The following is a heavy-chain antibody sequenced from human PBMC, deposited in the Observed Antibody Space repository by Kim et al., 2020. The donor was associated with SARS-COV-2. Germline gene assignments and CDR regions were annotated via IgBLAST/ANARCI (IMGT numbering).Heavy chain of an antibody. CDR1: GGSFSGYY. Sequence: GSLSLTCAVYGGSFSGYYWSWIRQPPGKGLEWIGEINHSGSPNYNPSLKSRVTISVDTSKNQFSLKLSSVTAADTAVYYCARGKHYGSGSYYSPYYYYGMDVWGQGTTVTVSS. J-gene: IGHJ6*01. CDR2: INHSGSP. CDR3: ARGKHYGSGSYYSPYYYYGMDV. D-gene: IGHD3-10*01. V-gene: IGHV4-34*01.